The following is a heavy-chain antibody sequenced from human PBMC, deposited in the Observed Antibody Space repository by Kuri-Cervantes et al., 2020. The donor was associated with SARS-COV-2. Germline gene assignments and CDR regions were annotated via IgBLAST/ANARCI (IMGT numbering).Heavy chain of an antibody. J-gene: IGHJ3*02. Sequence: GGSLRLSCAASGFTFSSYWMSWVRQAPGKGLEWVANIKQDGSEKYYVDSVEGRFTISRDNAKNSLYLQMNSLRAEDTAVYYCARIPGYSSGWLAFDIWGQGTMVTVSS. CDR3: ARIPGYSSGWLAFDI. CDR2: IKQDGSEK. CDR1: GFTFSSYW. D-gene: IGHD6-19*01. V-gene: IGHV3-7*04.